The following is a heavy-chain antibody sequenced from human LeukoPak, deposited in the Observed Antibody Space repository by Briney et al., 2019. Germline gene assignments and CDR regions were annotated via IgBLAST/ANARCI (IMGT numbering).Heavy chain of an antibody. V-gene: IGHV3-74*01. D-gene: IGHD3-3*01. CDR3: ARGDFWSDRYY. CDR1: GFTFSSYW. Sequence: GGSLRLSCAASGFTFSSYWMHWVRQAPGKGLVWVSRINSDGSSTTYADSVKGRFTISRDNARNSLYLQMNSLRADDTAVYYCARGDFWSDRYYWGQGTLVTVSS. J-gene: IGHJ4*02. CDR2: INSDGSST.